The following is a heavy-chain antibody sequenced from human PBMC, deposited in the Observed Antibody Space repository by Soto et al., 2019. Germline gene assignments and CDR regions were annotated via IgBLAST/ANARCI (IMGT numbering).Heavy chain of an antibody. CDR1: GYTFTSYG. D-gene: IGHD6-13*01. V-gene: IGHV1-18*04. Sequence: QVQLVQSGAEVKKPGASVKVSCKASGYTFTSYGISWVRQAPGQGLEWMGWISAYNGNTNYAQKLQGRVTMTTDTATSTAYMERRSLRSDDTAVYYCARDKKCRSSWSQNGRDVWGQGTTVTVSS. CDR2: ISAYNGNT. J-gene: IGHJ6*02. CDR3: ARDKKCRSSWSQNGRDV.